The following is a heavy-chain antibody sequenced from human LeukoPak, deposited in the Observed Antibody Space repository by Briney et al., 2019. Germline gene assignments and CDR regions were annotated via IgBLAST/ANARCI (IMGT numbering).Heavy chain of an antibody. CDR2: ISSSSSTT. Sequence: PGGSLRLSCAASGFTFSSYSMNWVRQAPGKGLEWASYISSSSSTTYYADSVKGRFTISRDNAKNSLYLQMNSLRAEDTAVYYCAREPMITMVRGAIEHDAFDIWGQGTMVTVSS. V-gene: IGHV3-48*01. CDR3: AREPMITMVRGAIEHDAFDI. J-gene: IGHJ3*02. D-gene: IGHD3-10*01. CDR1: GFTFSSYS.